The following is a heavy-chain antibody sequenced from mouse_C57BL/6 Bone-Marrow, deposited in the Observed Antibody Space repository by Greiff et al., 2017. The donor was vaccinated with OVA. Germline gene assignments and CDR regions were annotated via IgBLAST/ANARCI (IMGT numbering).Heavy chain of an antibody. Sequence: EVQLQQSGPELVKPGASVKISCKASGYSFTGYYMNWVKQSPEKSLEWIGEINPSTGGTTYNQKFKAKATLTVDKSSSTAYMQLKSLTSEDSAVYYCARSHYDYDPSFGYWGQGTTLTVSS. J-gene: IGHJ2*01. D-gene: IGHD2-4*01. V-gene: IGHV1-42*01. CDR3: ARSHYDYDPSFGY. CDR2: INPSTGGT. CDR1: GYSFTGYY.